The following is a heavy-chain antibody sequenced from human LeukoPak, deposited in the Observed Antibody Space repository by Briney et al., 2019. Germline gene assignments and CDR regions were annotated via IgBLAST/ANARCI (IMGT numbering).Heavy chain of an antibody. V-gene: IGHV3-21*04. CDR1: GFTFSIYS. D-gene: IGHD5-18*01. CDR2: IISSGSYI. Sequence: GGSLRLSCAASGFTFSIYSMDWVRQAPGKGLEWVSSIISSGSYIYYADSVKGRFTISRDNSKNTLYLQMNSLRAEDTAVYYCAKDRASSWWYFDLWGRGTLVTVSS. J-gene: IGHJ2*01. CDR3: AKDRASSWWYFDL.